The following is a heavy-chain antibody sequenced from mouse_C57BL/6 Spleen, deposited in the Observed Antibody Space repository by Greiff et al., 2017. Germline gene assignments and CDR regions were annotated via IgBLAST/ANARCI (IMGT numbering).Heavy chain of an antibody. D-gene: IGHD1-1*01. J-gene: IGHJ2*01. V-gene: IGHV1-15*01. CDR1: GYTFTDYE. CDR2: IDPETGGT. Sequence: VQLQQSGAELVRPGASVTLSCKASGYTFTDYEMHWVKQTPVHGLEWIGAIDPETGGTSYNQKFKGKAILTADKSSSTAYMELRSLTSEDSAVDYCTRGDYYGSSFDYWGQGTTLTVSS. CDR3: TRGDYYGSSFDY.